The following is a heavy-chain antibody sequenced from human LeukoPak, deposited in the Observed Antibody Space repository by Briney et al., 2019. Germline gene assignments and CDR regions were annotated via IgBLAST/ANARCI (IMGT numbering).Heavy chain of an antibody. CDR3: ASGFPTYYDTLTGYRLYYFDY. D-gene: IGHD3-9*01. V-gene: IGHV4-39*01. CDR2: IYHSGST. Sequence: SETLSLTCTVSGGSISSSSYYWGWIRQPPGKGLEWIGSIYHSGSTYYDPSLKSRVTISVDTSKNQFSLKLSSVTAADTAVYYCASGFPTYYDTLTGYRLYYFDYWGQGTLVTVSS. CDR1: GGSISSSSYY. J-gene: IGHJ4*02.